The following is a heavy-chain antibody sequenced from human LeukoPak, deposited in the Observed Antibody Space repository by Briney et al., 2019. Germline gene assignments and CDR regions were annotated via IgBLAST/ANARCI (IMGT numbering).Heavy chain of an antibody. CDR3: ARAVRAATNYYYGMDV. CDR2: INHSGST. CDR1: GGSFSGYY. Sequence: PSETLSLTCAVYGGSFSGYYWSWIRQTPGKGLEWIGEINHSGSTNYNPSLKSRVTISVDTSKNQFSLKLSSVTAADTAVYYCARAVRAATNYYYGMDVWGQGTTVTVSS. V-gene: IGHV4-34*01. J-gene: IGHJ6*02. D-gene: IGHD2-15*01.